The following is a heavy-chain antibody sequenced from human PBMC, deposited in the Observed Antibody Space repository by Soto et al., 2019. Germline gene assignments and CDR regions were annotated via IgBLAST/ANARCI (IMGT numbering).Heavy chain of an antibody. CDR1: GYTFTGYY. CDR2: INPNSGGT. D-gene: IGHD2-8*02. CDR3: ARGAVGGVPTQYYFDY. Sequence: GASVKVSCKASGYTFTGYYMHWVRQAPGQGLEWMGWINPNSGGTNYAQKFQGWVTMTRDTSISTAYMELSRLRSEDTAVYYCARGAVGGVPTQYYFDYWAQGTLVTVSS. V-gene: IGHV1-2*04. J-gene: IGHJ4*02.